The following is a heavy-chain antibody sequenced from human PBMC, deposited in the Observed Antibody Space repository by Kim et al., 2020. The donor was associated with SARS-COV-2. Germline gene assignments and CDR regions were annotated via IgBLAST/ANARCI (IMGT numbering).Heavy chain of an antibody. CDR1: GYSFTSYW. J-gene: IGHJ6*02. V-gene: IGHV5-51*01. CDR2: IYPGDSDT. D-gene: IGHD6-19*01. Sequence: GESLKISCKGSGYSFTSYWIGWVRQMPGKGLEWMGIIYPGDSDTRYSPSFQGQVTISADKSISTAYLQWSSLKASDTAMYYCARHPYSSGWTRYYYYGMDVWGQGTTVTVSS. CDR3: ARHPYSSGWTRYYYYGMDV.